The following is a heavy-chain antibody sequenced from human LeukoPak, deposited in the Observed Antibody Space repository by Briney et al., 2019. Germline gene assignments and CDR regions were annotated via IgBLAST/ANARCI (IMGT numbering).Heavy chain of an antibody. CDR3: ARHGGESIVAMILHAFDI. J-gene: IGHJ3*02. CDR2: INHSGST. V-gene: IGHV4-34*01. Sequence: PSETLSLTCAVYGASFSGYYWSWIRQPPGKGLEWIGEINHSGSTTYNPSLKSRVTISVDTSKNQFSLRLSSVTAADTAVYYCARHGGESIVAMILHAFDIWGQGTMVTVSS. CDR1: GASFSGYY. D-gene: IGHD5-12*01.